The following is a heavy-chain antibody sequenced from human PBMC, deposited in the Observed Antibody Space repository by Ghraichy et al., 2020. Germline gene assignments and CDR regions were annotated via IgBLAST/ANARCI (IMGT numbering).Heavy chain of an antibody. CDR3: ARDSSSYYLDY. V-gene: IGHV4-61*01. CDR1: GGSVSSGSYY. D-gene: IGHD6-13*01. J-gene: IGHJ4*02. Sequence: SETLSLTCTVSGGSVSSGSYYWSWIRQPPGKGLEWIGYIYYSGSTNYHPSLKSRVTISVDTSKNQFSLKLSSVTAADTAVYYCARDSSSYYLDYWCQGNLVTGSS. CDR2: IYYSGST.